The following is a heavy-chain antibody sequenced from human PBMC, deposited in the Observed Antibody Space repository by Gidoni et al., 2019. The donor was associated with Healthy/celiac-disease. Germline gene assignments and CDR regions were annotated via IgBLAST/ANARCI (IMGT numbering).Heavy chain of an antibody. CDR2: INAGNGNT. CDR3: ARDGDPYYYYGMDV. V-gene: IGHV1-3*01. Sequence: QVQLVQSGAEVKKPGASVKVSCKASGYTFTSYAIHWVRQAPGQRLEWMGWINAGNGNTKYSQKFQGRVTITRDTSASTAYMELSSLRSEDTAVYYCARDGDPYYYYGMDVWGQGTTVTVSS. D-gene: IGHD4-17*01. CDR1: GYTFTSYA. J-gene: IGHJ6*02.